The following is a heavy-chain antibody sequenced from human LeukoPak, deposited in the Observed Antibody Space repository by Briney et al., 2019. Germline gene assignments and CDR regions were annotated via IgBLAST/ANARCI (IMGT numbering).Heavy chain of an antibody. V-gene: IGHV5-51*01. CDR3: ARLNNGFDI. CDR1: GYRFTRYW. J-gene: IGHJ3*02. Sequence: GESLKISCKGSGYRFTRYWIAWVRQMPGKGLQWMGIIDPGDSETRYSPSFQGQVTITADKSISTAYLQWSSLKASDTAMYYCARLNNGFDIWGQGAMVIVSS. CDR2: IDPGDSET.